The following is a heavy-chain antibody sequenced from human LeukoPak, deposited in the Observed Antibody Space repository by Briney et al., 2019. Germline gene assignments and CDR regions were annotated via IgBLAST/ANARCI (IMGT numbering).Heavy chain of an antibody. J-gene: IGHJ1*01. CDR1: GFTFSSYW. CDR2: IKQDGSEK. D-gene: IGHD6-13*01. CDR3: AAEHIAAAGRRYFQH. V-gene: IGHV3-7*01. Sequence: GGSLRLSCAASGFTFSSYWMSWVRQAPGKGLEWVANIKQDGSEKNYVDSVKGRFTISRDNAKNSLYLQMNSLRVEDTAVYHCAAEHIAAAGRRYFQHWGQGTLVTVSS.